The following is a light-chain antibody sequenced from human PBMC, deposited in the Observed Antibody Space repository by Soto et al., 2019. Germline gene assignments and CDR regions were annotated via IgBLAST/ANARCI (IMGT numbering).Light chain of an antibody. Sequence: EIVMTQSPATLSLSPGERASLSCRASQSIGTNLAWYQQKPGQAPRLLIYPASTRAIGIPARFSGSGSGTEFTLTISSLQSEDFAVYWCQQFNNWPLTFGQGTKVEIK. J-gene: IGKJ1*01. V-gene: IGKV3-15*01. CDR3: QQFNNWPLT. CDR2: PAS. CDR1: QSIGTN.